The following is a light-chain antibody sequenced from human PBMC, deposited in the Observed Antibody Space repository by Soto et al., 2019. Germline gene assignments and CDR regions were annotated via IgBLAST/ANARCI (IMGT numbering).Light chain of an antibody. V-gene: IGLV2-11*01. CDR1: SSDVGGYNY. J-gene: IGLJ2*01. CDR3: SSFAASNTML. CDR2: DVN. Sequence: QSALTQPRSVSGSPGQSVTISCTGTSSDVGGYNYVSWYQQHPGKAPKLMIYDVNKRPSLVPDRFSRHRSGNTASLTISGFQAEDEADYYCSSFAASNTMLFVGGNQLTVL.